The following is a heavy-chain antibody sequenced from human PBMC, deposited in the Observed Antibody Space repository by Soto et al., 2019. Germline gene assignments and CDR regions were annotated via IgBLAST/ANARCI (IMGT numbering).Heavy chain of an antibody. V-gene: IGHV1-69*13. CDR1: GGTFSSYA. Sequence: ASVKVSCKASGGTFSSYAISWVRQAPGQGLEWMGGIIPIFGTANYAQKFQGRVTITADESTSTAYMELSSLRSEDTAVYYCARDEVHYGGKGIDYYYGMDVWGQGTTVTVSS. CDR2: IIPIFGTA. D-gene: IGHD4-17*01. J-gene: IGHJ6*02. CDR3: ARDEVHYGGKGIDYYYGMDV.